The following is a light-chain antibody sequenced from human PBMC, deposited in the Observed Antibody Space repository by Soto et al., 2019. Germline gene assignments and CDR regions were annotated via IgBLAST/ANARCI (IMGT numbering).Light chain of an antibody. V-gene: IGKV1-5*01. J-gene: IGKJ1*01. CDR2: DAY. CDR1: QCISTW. Sequence: DIQLTRCPSTRSASVGDRGTSAFRASQCISTWVAWYQQKPGKAPKLLISDAYSLETGVPSRFSGSGSGTEFTVTINSLQPDDFATYYCKQYESYWMFGQGTKVDI. CDR3: KQYESYWM.